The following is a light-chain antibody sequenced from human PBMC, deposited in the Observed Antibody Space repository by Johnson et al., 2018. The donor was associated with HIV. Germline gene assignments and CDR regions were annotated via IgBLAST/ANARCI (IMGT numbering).Light chain of an antibody. J-gene: IGLJ1*01. CDR2: DNK. CDR3: GTWDSSLSAGFYV. Sequence: QSVLTQPPSVSAAPGQKVTISCSGSSSNIGNNRVSWYQQLPGTAPKVLIYDNKKRPSGIPARFSGSQSGTSATLGITGLPTGDEADYYCGTWDSSLSAGFYVFGTGTKVTVL. CDR1: SSNIGNNR. V-gene: IGLV1-51*01.